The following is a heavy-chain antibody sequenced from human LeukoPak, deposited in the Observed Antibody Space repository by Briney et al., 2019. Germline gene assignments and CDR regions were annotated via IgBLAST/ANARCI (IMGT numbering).Heavy chain of an antibody. J-gene: IGHJ5*02. Sequence: ASVKVSCKASGYTFTTYGISWVRQAPGQGLEWMGWVSGNNGNTNYAQKLQGRVTMTTDTSTSTAYMELRSLRSDDTAVYYCARVVGPAGWFDPWGQGTLVTVSS. CDR3: ARVVGPAGWFDP. V-gene: IGHV1-18*01. CDR2: VSGNNGNT. D-gene: IGHD2-2*01. CDR1: GYTFTTYG.